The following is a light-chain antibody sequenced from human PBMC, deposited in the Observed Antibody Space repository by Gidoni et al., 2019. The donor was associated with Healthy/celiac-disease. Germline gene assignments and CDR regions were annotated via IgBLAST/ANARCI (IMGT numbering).Light chain of an antibody. CDR2: GAS. V-gene: IGKV3-15*01. CDR3: QQYNNWPFFT. Sequence: DIVMTQSPATLSVSPGERATLSCRASHSVSSNLAWYQQKPGQAPRLLISGASTRATGIPARCSGSGSGTEVTLTISSRQSEDFAVYYCQQYNNWPFFTFXGXTKVEIK. J-gene: IGKJ4*01. CDR1: HSVSSN.